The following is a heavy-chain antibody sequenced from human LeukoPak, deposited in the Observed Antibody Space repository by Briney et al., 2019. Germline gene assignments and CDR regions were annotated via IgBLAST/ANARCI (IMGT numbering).Heavy chain of an antibody. V-gene: IGHV3-21*01. CDR2: ISRSTNYT. D-gene: IGHD3-16*01. Sequence: GGSLRLSCAASGFTFSSYYMNWVRQAPGKGLEWVSSISRSTNYTYYADSVKGRFTISRDNAKNSLYLQMNSQTAEDTAVYYCTRVSYADGGYFDYWGQGTLVTVSS. CDR1: GFTFSSYY. CDR3: TRVSYADGGYFDY. J-gene: IGHJ4*02.